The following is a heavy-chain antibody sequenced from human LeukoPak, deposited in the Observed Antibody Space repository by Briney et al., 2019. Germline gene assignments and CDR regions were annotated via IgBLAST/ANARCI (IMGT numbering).Heavy chain of an antibody. D-gene: IGHD3-22*01. Sequence: GESLQISCKGSGYSFTNYWIGWLRQMPGKGLEWMGIIYPGDSDTRYSPSFQGQVTISADKSISTAYLQWSSLKASDTAMYYCARQRPPYYYDSSGYNWDAFDIWGQGTMVTVSS. CDR2: IYPGDSDT. J-gene: IGHJ3*02. CDR3: ARQRPPYYYDSSGYNWDAFDI. CDR1: GYSFTNYW. V-gene: IGHV5-51*01.